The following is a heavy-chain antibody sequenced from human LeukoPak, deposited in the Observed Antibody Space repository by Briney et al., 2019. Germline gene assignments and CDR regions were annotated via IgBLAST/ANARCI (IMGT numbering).Heavy chain of an antibody. Sequence: ETLSLTCAVYGGSFSGYYWSWIRQPPGKGLEWVASINHNGNVNYYVDSVKGRFTISRDNAKNSLYLQMSNLRAEDTAVYFCARGGGLDVWGQGATVTASS. CDR1: GGSFSGYY. CDR2: INHNGNVN. J-gene: IGHJ6*02. V-gene: IGHV3-7*03. CDR3: ARGGGLDV. D-gene: IGHD3-16*01.